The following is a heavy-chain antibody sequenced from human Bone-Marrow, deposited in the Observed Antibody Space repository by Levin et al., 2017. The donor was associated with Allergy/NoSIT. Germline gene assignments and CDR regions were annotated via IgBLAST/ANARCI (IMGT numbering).Heavy chain of an antibody. Sequence: ASVKVSCKASGYTFTGYYLHWMRQAPGQGLEWMGWINPNNGGTRYAQKFRGRVAMTTDTSIDTAYIELSSLRSDDTAVYYCARDRTPRGLRFYDWYVDDALDIWGQGTGVTVSS. CDR2: INPNNGGT. CDR1: GYTFTGYY. CDR3: ARDRTPRGLRFYDWYVDDALDI. D-gene: IGHD3-9*01. V-gene: IGHV1-2*02. J-gene: IGHJ3*02.